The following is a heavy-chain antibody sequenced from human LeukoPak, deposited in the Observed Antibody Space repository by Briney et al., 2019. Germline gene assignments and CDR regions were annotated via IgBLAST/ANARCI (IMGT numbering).Heavy chain of an antibody. D-gene: IGHD3-22*01. CDR1: GYTLTGYY. V-gene: IGHV1-2*02. CDR3: ARDPSPDYYDSSTFDY. Sequence: ASVKVSCKASGYTLTGYYMHWVRQAPGQGLEWMGWINPNSGGTNYAQKFQGRVTMTRDTSISTAYMELSRLRSDDTAVYYCARDPSPDYYDSSTFDYWGQGTRVTVSS. J-gene: IGHJ4*02. CDR2: INPNSGGT.